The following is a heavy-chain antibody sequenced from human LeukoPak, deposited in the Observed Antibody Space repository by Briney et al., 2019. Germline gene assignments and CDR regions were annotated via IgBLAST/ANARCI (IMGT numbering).Heavy chain of an antibody. V-gene: IGHV4-4*02. CDR3: ARESNYHGSGTGWFAP. D-gene: IGHD3-10*01. Sequence: KPGRSLRLACVASGFTVRDYTLSWVRQPPGKGLEWIGEIHHSGNTNYNSSLKSRVTISVDTSKNQISLKLTSVTAADTAVYYCARESNYHGSGTGWFAPWGQGTQVTVSS. J-gene: IGHJ5*02. CDR2: IHHSGNT. CDR1: GFTVRDYTL.